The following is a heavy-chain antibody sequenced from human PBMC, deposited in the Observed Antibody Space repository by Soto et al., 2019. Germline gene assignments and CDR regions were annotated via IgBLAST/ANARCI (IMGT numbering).Heavy chain of an antibody. D-gene: IGHD3-10*02. CDR3: AKVLFGSWYYFDY. CDR1: GGSFTGYY. J-gene: IGHJ4*02. V-gene: IGHV4-34*01. CDR2: ISHSGST. Sequence: PSETLSLTCAVHGGSFTGYYWSWIRQPPGKGLEWIGEISHSGSTNYNPSLKSRVTISLDTSKNQFSLNLTSVTAADTAFYYCAKVLFGSWYYFDYWGQGTLVTVSS.